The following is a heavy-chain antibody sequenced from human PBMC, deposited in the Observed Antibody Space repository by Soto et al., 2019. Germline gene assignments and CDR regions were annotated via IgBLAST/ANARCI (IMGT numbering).Heavy chain of an antibody. CDR3: ARDPRYYDSGGYYDY. D-gene: IGHD3-22*01. CDR2: VSGSGSTT. Sequence: EVQLLESGGGLVQPGGSLRLSCAASGFSFTTYAMGWVRQAPGKGLEWVSAVSGSGSTTYYADSVKGRFIISRNNAKTTAYLYMNSLRAEDTAVYYCARDPRYYDSGGYYDYWGQGTLVTGSS. J-gene: IGHJ4*02. CDR1: GFSFTTYA. V-gene: IGHV3-23*01.